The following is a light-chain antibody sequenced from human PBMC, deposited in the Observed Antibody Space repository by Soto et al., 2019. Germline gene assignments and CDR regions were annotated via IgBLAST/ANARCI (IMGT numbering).Light chain of an antibody. J-gene: IGKJ1*01. V-gene: IGKV1-27*01. CDR1: QRINNW. CDR3: QKYNGAFWA. CDR2: AAS. Sequence: DIQMTQSPSTLSASAGDRVTITCRASQRINNWLAWYQQKPGERPNLLIYAASALQPGVPSRFSGSGSGTDFTLTITSLQPEDIATYYCQKYNGAFWAFGQRTKVDI.